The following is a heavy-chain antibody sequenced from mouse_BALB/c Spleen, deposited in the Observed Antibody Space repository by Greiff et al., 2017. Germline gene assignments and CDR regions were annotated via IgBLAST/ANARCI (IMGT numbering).Heavy chain of an antibody. CDR1: GYSITSDYA. V-gene: IGHV3-2*02. CDR3: ARSSDGSSYGDYAMDY. D-gene: IGHD1-1*01. J-gene: IGHJ4*01. Sequence: EVQLQQSGPGLVKPSQSLSLTCTVTGYSITSDYAWNWIRQFPGNKLEWMGYISYSGSTSYNPSLKSRISITRDTSENQFFLQLNSVTTEDTATYYCARSSDGSSYGDYAMDYWGQGTSVTVSS. CDR2: ISYSGST.